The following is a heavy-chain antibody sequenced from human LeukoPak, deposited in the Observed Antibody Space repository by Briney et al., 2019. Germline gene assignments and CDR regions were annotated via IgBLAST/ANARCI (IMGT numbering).Heavy chain of an antibody. J-gene: IGHJ4*02. V-gene: IGHV3-48*01. CDR3: ARVIVGATPAYYFDY. CDR2: ISSSSSTI. D-gene: IGHD1-26*01. Sequence: GGSLRLSCAASGFTFSSYSMNWVRQAPGKGLEWVSYISSSSSTIYYADSVKGRFTISRDNAKNSLYLQMNSLRAEDTAVYYCARVIVGATPAYYFDYWGQGTLVTVSS. CDR1: GFTFSSYS.